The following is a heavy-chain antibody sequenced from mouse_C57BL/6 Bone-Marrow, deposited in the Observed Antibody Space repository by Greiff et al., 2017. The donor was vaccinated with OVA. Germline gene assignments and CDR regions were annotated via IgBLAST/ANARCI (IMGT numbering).Heavy chain of an antibody. J-gene: IGHJ2*01. CDR3: ARVAYDYDEKDY. CDR1: GYAFSSSW. Sequence: QVQLKQSGPELVKPGASVKISCKASGYAFSSSWMNWVKQRPGKGLEWIGRIYPGDGDTNYNGKFKGKATLTADKSSSTAYMQLSSLTSEDSAVYFCARVAYDYDEKDYWGQGTTLTVSS. CDR2: IYPGDGDT. D-gene: IGHD2-4*01. V-gene: IGHV1-82*01.